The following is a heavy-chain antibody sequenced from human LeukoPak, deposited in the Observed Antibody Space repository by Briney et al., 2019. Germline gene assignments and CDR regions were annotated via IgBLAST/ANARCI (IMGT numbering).Heavy chain of an antibody. J-gene: IGHJ5*02. D-gene: IGHD4-23*01. V-gene: IGHV1-18*04. CDR2: ISAYNSNT. CDR3: ARVGLNSLFAP. Sequence: ASVMVSCKASGYTFTGYYMHRVRQAPGQGREVMGWISAYNSNTNYAQKLQGRVTMTTDTTTSTAYMELRSLRSDDTAVYYCARVGLNSLFAPWGQGTLVTVSS. CDR1: GYTFTGYY.